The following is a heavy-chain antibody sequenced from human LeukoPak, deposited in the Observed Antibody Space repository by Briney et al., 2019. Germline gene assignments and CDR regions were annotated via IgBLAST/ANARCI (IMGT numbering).Heavy chain of an antibody. V-gene: IGHV3-30*04. Sequence: PGGSLRLSCAASGFTFSSYAMHWVRQAPGKGLEWVAVISYDGSNKYYADSVKGRFTISRDNSKNTLYLQMNSLRAEDTAVYYCARDDAAHLGELSLTLDYWGQGTLVTVSS. D-gene: IGHD3-16*01. CDR3: ARDDAAHLGELSLTLDY. J-gene: IGHJ4*02. CDR1: GFTFSSYA. CDR2: ISYDGSNK.